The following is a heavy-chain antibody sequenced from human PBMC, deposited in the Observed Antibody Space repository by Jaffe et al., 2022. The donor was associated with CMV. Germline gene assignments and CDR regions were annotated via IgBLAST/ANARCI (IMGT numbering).Heavy chain of an antibody. CDR2: IYSGSMYYSGGT. Sequence: QLQIQESGPGLVKPSETLSLTCTVSGGSVSSSPYYWGWIRLPPGKGLEWIGSIYSGSMYYSGGTYYNPSLESRVTISVDTSMNQFSLHLTSVTAADTAVYYCARHERDIGILPPAYDARTPAPASTATPDAAFDIWGRGTRVTVSS. D-gene: IGHD2-2*01. CDR1: GGSVSSSPYY. J-gene: IGHJ3*02. CDR3: ARHERDIGILPPAYDARTPAPASTATPDAAFDI. V-gene: IGHV4-39*01.